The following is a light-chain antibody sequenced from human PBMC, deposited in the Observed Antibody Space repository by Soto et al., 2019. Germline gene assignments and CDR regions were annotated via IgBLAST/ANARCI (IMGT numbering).Light chain of an antibody. CDR1: QSLLSTDGDKY. CDR2: LAS. J-gene: IGKJ5*01. Sequence: EIVMTQSPLSLPVTPVEPPSVSCSSSQSLLSTDGDKYLDWYIQRXGQSPQXLIYLASNRASGVPDRFSGSGSGTYFTLRISRVEAEDVGLYYCMQGLQTPNTFGQGTRLEIK. V-gene: IGKV2-28*01. CDR3: MQGLQTPNT.